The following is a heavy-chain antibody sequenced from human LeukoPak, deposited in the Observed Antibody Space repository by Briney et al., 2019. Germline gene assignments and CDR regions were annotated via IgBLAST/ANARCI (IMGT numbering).Heavy chain of an antibody. Sequence: PGGSLRLSCAASGFTFSRTWMSWVRHSPGKGLEWVANINGDGSEEYYVDSVKGRFTISRANARSSLYLQMNSLRGEDTAVYYCARDSDSDNAWGWFDSWGQGTVVTVSS. CDR1: GFTFSRTW. D-gene: IGHD3-16*01. CDR3: ARDSDSDNAWGWFDS. CDR2: INGDGSEE. V-gene: IGHV3-7*01. J-gene: IGHJ5*01.